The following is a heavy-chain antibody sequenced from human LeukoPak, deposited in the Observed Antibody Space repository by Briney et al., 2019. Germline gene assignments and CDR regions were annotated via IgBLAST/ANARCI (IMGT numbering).Heavy chain of an antibody. CDR1: GGSISSGGYY. J-gene: IGHJ4*02. CDR3: ARAHFDRLSPPGNYFDY. V-gene: IGHV4-30-2*01. Sequence: SQTLSLTCTVSGGSISSGGYYWSWIRQPPGKGLEWIGYIYHSGSTYYNPSLKSRVTISVDTSKNQFSLKLSSVTAVDTAVYYCARAHFDRLSPPGNYFDYWGQGTLVTVSS. CDR2: IYHSGST. D-gene: IGHD3-9*01.